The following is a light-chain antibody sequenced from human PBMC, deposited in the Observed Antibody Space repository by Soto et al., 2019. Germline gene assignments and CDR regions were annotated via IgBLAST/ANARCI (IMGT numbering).Light chain of an antibody. CDR1: SSDVGAYNY. J-gene: IGLJ3*02. Sequence: QSALTQPPSASGSPGQSVTISCTGTSSDVGAYNYVSWYQQHAGKAPKLVIYEVTKRPSGVPDRFSGSKSANTASLTVSGLEAEDEADYYCSSFASSNTWVFGGGTKVTGL. CDR2: EVT. CDR3: SSFASSNTWV. V-gene: IGLV2-8*01.